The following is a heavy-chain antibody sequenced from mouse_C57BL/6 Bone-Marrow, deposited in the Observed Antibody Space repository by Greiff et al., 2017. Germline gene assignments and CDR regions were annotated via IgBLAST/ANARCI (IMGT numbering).Heavy chain of an antibody. CDR2: IYPGNSDT. V-gene: IGHV1-5*01. CDR3: TRWVYDYGSSLYAMDY. D-gene: IGHD1-1*01. Sequence: EVQLQQSGTVLARPGASVKMSCKTSGYTFTSYWMHWVKQRPGQGLEWIGAIYPGNSDTSYNQKFKGKAKLTAVTSASTAYMELSSLTNEDSAVYYCTRWVYDYGSSLYAMDYWGQGTSVTVSS. J-gene: IGHJ4*01. CDR1: GYTFTSYW.